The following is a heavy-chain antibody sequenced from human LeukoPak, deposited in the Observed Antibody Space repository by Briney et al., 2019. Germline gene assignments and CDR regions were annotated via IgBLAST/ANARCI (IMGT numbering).Heavy chain of an antibody. CDR2: ISGSGDST. J-gene: IGHJ2*01. CDR1: GFTFTSHA. Sequence: GGSLRLSCAASGFTFTSHAVSWVRQAPGKGLKWTSAISGSGDSTYYADSVKGWFTISRDNSRNTVYLQMNSLRAEDTAVYYCARDFWDDFEYFDLWGRGTLVTVSS. V-gene: IGHV3-23*01. CDR3: ARDFWDDFEYFDL. D-gene: IGHD3-3*01.